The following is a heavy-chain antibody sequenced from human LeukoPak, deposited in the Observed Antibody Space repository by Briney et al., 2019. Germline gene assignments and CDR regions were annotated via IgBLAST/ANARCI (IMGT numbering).Heavy chain of an antibody. J-gene: IGHJ4*02. Sequence: ASVKVSCKASGYIFTNYYMHWVRQAPGQGLEWMGWINPNSGGTNYAQKFQGRVTMTRDTSISTAYMELSRLRSDDTAVYYCARSRYGDYDYWGQGTLVTVSS. D-gene: IGHD4-17*01. CDR2: INPNSGGT. V-gene: IGHV1-2*02. CDR1: GYIFTNYY. CDR3: ARSRYGDYDY.